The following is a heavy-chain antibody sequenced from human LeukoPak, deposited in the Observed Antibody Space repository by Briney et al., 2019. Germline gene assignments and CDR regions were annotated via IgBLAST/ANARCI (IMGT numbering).Heavy chain of an antibody. CDR2: LIPVFRTA. Sequence: SVKVSCKASGDTSDTYAISWVRQAPGQGLEWMGGLIPVFRTANYARKFQDRVTITMDESTNTDYMEMSSLRSEDTAVYYCVRDKGLTGDSCAFDIWGQGTMVTVSS. CDR1: GDTSDTYA. V-gene: IGHV1-69*05. J-gene: IGHJ3*02. D-gene: IGHD1-20*01. CDR3: VRDKGLTGDSCAFDI.